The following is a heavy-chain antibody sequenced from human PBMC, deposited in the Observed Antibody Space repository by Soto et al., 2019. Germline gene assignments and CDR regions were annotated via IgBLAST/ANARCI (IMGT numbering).Heavy chain of an antibody. CDR3: AKDAGNEESLFDY. CDR1: GFTFSDFG. CDR2: VNNDGRNT. Sequence: EVQLLESGGDLVQSGGSLRLSCEASGFTFSDFGMSWVRQIPGKGLEWVSTVNNDGRNTHYADSVVGRFTISRDNSKNTLYLQMGSLRAEDTAIYYCAKDAGNEESLFDYWGQGTLVTVSS. V-gene: IGHV3-23*01. J-gene: IGHJ4*02.